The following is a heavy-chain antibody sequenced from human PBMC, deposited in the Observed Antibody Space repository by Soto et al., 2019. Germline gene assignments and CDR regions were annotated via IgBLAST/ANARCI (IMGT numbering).Heavy chain of an antibody. CDR3: AKGFGKLPIDH. CDR1: GFTFSSYG. CDR2: ISYDGSNK. Sequence: QVQLVESGGGVVQPGRSLRLSCAATGFTFSSYGMHWVRQAPGKGLEWVAGISYDGSNKYYADSVKGRFTISRDNSKNTLYLHMNSLRVEDTAVYYCAKGFGKLPIDHWGQGTLVTVSS. V-gene: IGHV3-30*18. J-gene: IGHJ4*02. D-gene: IGHD3-10*01.